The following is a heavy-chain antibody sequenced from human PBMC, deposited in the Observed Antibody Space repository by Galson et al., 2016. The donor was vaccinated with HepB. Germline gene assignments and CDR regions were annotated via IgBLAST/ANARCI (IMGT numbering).Heavy chain of an antibody. CDR2: TSHSGST. Sequence: SETLSLTCAANGGSLSGHYWGWVRQPPGIGLEWIGETSHSGSTHYNPALKSRVILSVDTSKNQFSLKLTSVTAADTAVYFCTRVGYNGYDFGGMDVWDKGTTVTVSS. V-gene: IGHV4-34*01. CDR1: GGSLSGHY. D-gene: IGHD5-12*01. J-gene: IGHJ6*04. CDR3: TRVGYNGYDFGGMDV.